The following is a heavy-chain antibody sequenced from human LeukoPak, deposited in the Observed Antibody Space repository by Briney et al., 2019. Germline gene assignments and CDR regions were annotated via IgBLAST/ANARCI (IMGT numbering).Heavy chain of an antibody. CDR3: AKDRCSNGIGCYYYYMDV. J-gene: IGHJ6*03. D-gene: IGHD2-8*01. CDR1: GFTFSNAW. CDR2: VSNSGDYI. Sequence: PGGSLRLSCAASGFTFSNAWMSWVRRAPGKGLEWVSSVSNSGDYIHYADSVKGRFTISRDNSKNILYLQMNSLRAEDTAVYYCAKDRCSNGIGCYYYYMDVWGKGTTVTISS. V-gene: IGHV3-21*01.